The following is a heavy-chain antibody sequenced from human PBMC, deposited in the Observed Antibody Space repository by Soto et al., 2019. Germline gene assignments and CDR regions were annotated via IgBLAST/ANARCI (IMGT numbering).Heavy chain of an antibody. V-gene: IGHV4-59*08. CDR1: GGSISSYY. CDR3: ARHHDS. Sequence: QVQLQESGPGLVKPSETLSLTCTVSGGSISSYYWSWIRQPPGKGLEWIGYIYYSGSTNYNPSLKXRVTISXDTXKXQXXXKLSSVTAADTAVYYCARHHDSWGQGTLVTVSS. CDR2: IYYSGST. J-gene: IGHJ4*02.